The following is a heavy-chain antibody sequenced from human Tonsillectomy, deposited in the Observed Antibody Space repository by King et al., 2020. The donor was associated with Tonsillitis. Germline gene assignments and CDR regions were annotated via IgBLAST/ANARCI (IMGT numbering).Heavy chain of an antibody. V-gene: IGHV1-69*06. CDR3: AGDPKLDYYGMDV. J-gene: IGHJ6*02. CDR1: GGTFSTYA. CDR2: IIPIFGTT. Sequence: VQLVESGAEVKKPGSSVKVSCKASGGTFSTYAISWVRQAPGQGLEWMGGIIPIFGTTNYAQKFQGRVTITADTSTRTAYMELSSLRSEDTAVYYCAGDPKLDYYGMDVWGQGTTVTVSS. D-gene: IGHD3-3*02.